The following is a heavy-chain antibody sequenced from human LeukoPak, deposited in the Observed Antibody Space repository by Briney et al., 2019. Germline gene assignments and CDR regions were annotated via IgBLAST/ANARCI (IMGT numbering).Heavy chain of an antibody. J-gene: IGHJ4*02. CDR3: AKDRPNYHESNGHYYRRNGDY. CDR2: ISSSGDIT. Sequence: GGSLRLSCAASGFTFHNYAMSWVRQARGKGVEWVSAISSSGDITLYADSVKGRFTISRDNSRYTLYLQMNSLRADDAAMYYCAKDRPNYHESNGHYYRRNGDYWGQGTLVTVSS. V-gene: IGHV3-23*01. D-gene: IGHD3-22*01. CDR1: GFTFHNYA.